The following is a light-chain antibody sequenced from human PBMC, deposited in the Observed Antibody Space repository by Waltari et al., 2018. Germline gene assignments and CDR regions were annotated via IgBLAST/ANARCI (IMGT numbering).Light chain of an antibody. Sequence: QSVLTQSRSVSGSLGQSVTLSCTGTSSNIGRFNYVTWYQQHPGKAPKLMIYGGSQRPSGISDRFSGSKSGNTASLTISGLRVEDEADYYCCSYAGSSPHVVFGGGTKLTVL. CDR2: GGS. J-gene: IGLJ2*01. CDR1: SSNIGRFNY. CDR3: CSYAGSSPHVV. V-gene: IGLV2-11*01.